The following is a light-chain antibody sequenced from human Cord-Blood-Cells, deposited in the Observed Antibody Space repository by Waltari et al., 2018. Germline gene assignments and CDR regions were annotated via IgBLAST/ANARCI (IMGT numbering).Light chain of an antibody. CDR2: RNN. Sequence: SVLTQPPSASGTPGKRVTISCSGSSSNIGSTYVSWYQQLPGTAPKLLNYRNNQRPSGVPDRFSGSKSGTSASLAISWLRSEDEADYYCAAWDDSLSGRVFGGGTKLTVL. CDR3: AAWDDSLSGRV. CDR1: SSNIGSTY. J-gene: IGLJ3*02. V-gene: IGLV1-47*01.